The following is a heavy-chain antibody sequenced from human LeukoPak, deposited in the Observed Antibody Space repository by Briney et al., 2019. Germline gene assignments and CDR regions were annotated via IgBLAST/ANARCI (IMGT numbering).Heavy chain of an antibody. D-gene: IGHD4-17*01. CDR2: IYASGST. CDR1: GGSISSNNW. J-gene: IGHJ6*03. CDR3: ARANDYGDPLPRYMDV. Sequence: SGTLSLTCAVSGGSISSNNWWSWVRQPPGKGLEWIGEIYASGSTNYKPSLKSRVTISVDKSKNQFSLKLSSVTAADTAVYYCARANDYGDPLPRYMDVWGKGTTVTVS. V-gene: IGHV4-4*02.